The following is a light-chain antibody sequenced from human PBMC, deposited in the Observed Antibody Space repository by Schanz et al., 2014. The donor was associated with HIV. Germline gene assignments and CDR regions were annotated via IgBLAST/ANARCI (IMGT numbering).Light chain of an antibody. V-gene: IGKV3-15*01. CDR2: DTS. CDR3: QQYNNLYT. CDR1: QDINSN. J-gene: IGKJ2*01. Sequence: EIVMTQSPATLSVSPGEGATLSCRASQDINSNLAWYHQKPGQAPKVLIYDTSTRATGVPARFSGSRSGTEFTLTISSLQSEDFAVYYCQQYNNLYTFGQGTKLEIK.